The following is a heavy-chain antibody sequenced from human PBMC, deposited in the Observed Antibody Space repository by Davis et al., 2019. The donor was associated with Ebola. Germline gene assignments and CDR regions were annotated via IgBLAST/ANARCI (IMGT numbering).Heavy chain of an antibody. Sequence: ASVKVSCKASGYTFTSYDIHWVRQATGQGLEWMGWMNPNSGNTGYAQKFQGRVTMTRNTSISTAYMELSSLRSEDTAVYYCARLSQWLVLDAFDIWGQGTMVTVSS. CDR2: MNPNSGNT. J-gene: IGHJ3*02. CDR1: GYTFTSYD. V-gene: IGHV1-8*01. D-gene: IGHD6-19*01. CDR3: ARLSQWLVLDAFDI.